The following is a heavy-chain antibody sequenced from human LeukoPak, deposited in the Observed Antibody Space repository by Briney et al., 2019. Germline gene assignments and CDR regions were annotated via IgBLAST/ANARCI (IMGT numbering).Heavy chain of an antibody. D-gene: IGHD2-8*01. V-gene: IGHV3-21*01. CDR1: GFTFSSYS. CDR2: ISSSSSYI. Sequence: GGSLRLSCAASGFTFSSYSMNWVRQAPGKGLEWVSSISSSSSYIYYADSVKGRFTISRDNAKNSLYLQMNSLRAEDTAMYYCARARCNTCQVPDYWGQGTLVTVSS. CDR3: ARARCNTCQVPDY. J-gene: IGHJ4*02.